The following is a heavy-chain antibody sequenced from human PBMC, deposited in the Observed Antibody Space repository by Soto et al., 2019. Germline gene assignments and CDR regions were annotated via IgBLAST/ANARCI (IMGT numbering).Heavy chain of an antibody. V-gene: IGHV4-34*01. CDR1: VGSFSVYY. Sequence: AETLSLTCAFYVGSFSVYYWSWIRQPPGKGLDWIGEINHSGSTNYNPSLKSRVTISVDTSKNQFSLKLSSVTAADTAVYYCASVYYYYYYGMDVWGQGTPVTVSS. CDR3: ASVYYYYYYGMDV. J-gene: IGHJ6*01. CDR2: INHSGST.